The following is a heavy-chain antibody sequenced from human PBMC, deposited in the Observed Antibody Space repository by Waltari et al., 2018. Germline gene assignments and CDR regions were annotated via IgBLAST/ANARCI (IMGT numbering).Heavy chain of an antibody. CDR2: INNDGSST. V-gene: IGHV3-74*03. J-gene: IGHJ3*01. D-gene: IGHD2-15*01. Sequence: EVQLVESGGGFVQPGGPMRLSCSASGFTFSRSWLHWVRQFPGKGLMWVSRINNDGSSTVYADSVKGRFTISRDDAKNTVSLQMNNLSAEDTALYYCARAGLLGAFDVWGQGTMVTVSS. CDR3: ARAGLLGAFDV. CDR1: GFTFSRSW.